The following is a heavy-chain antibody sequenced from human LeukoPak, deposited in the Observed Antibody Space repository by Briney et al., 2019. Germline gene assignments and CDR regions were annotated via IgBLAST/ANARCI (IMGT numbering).Heavy chain of an antibody. CDR3: ARDDTHCSSRICYDAFDL. CDR2: ISSSGSTI. CDR1: GFTFSSYE. V-gene: IGHV3-48*03. J-gene: IGHJ3*01. Sequence: PGGSLGLSCAASGFTFSSYEINWVRQAPGKGLEWVSYISSSGSTIYYADSVKGRFTVSRDNARNSLYLQMNSLRAEDTALYYCARDDTHCSSRICYDAFDLWGQGTMVTVSS. D-gene: IGHD2-2*01.